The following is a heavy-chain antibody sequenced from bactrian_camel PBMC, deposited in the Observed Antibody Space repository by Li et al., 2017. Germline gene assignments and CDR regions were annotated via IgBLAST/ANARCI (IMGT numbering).Heavy chain of an antibody. CDR2: TTVGYDGGT. Sequence: HVQLVESGGGSVQTGGSLTLSCQVSGYSSSRSCMGWARQGPGKEREGVATTTVGYDGGTYYNDPVKGRFTISKDNAKNTLYLQMNSLKPEDTARYYCAADLRICSLVWVGSNASLGYWAQGTQVTVS. J-gene: IGHJ6*01. D-gene: IGHD5*01. CDR3: AADLRICSLVWVGSNASLGY. CDR1: GYSSSRSC. V-gene: IGHV3S1*01.